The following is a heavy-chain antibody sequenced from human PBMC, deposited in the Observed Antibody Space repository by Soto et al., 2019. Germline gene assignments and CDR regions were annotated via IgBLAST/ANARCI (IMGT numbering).Heavy chain of an antibody. CDR2: IDPSDSYT. J-gene: IGHJ5*02. V-gene: IGHV5-10-1*01. CDR3: ARAGGDSSGYYAENWFDP. D-gene: IGHD3-22*01. CDR1: GYSFTSYW. Sequence: EVQLVQSGAEVKKPGESLRISCKGSGYSFTSYWISWVRQMPGKGLEWMGRIDPSDSYTNYSPSFQGHVTISADKSISTADLQWSSLKASDTAMYYCARAGGDSSGYYAENWFDPWGQGTLVTVSS.